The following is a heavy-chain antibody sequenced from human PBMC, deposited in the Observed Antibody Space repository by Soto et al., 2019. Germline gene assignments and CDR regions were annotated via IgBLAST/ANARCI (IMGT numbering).Heavy chain of an antibody. CDR1: GFTVSSNY. V-gene: IGHV3-66*01. J-gene: IGHJ6*02. CDR2: IYSGGST. Sequence: GGSLRLSWAASGFTVSSNYMSWVRQAPGKGLEWVSVIYSGGSTYYADSVKGRFTISRDNSKNTLYLQMNSLRAEDTAVYYCARDLPYYYDSSGYPYGMDVWGQGTTVTVSS. D-gene: IGHD3-22*01. CDR3: ARDLPYYYDSSGYPYGMDV.